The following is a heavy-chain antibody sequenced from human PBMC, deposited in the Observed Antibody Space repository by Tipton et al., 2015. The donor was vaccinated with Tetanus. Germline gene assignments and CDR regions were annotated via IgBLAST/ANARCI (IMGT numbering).Heavy chain of an antibody. CDR2: IYHTGST. Sequence: TLSLTCAVSGGLLSTGGYSWGWIRQPPGQGLEWIGYIYHTGSTYYNPSLRGRVTISVDTSKNQFSLKLSSVTAADTAVYYCARGTGDYWGQGTLVTVSS. D-gene: IGHD1-14*01. CDR3: ARGTGDY. CDR1: GGLLSTGGYS. V-gene: IGHV4-30-2*01. J-gene: IGHJ4*02.